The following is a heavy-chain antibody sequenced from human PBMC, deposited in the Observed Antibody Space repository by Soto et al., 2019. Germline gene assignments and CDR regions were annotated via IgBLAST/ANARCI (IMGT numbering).Heavy chain of an antibody. CDR2: IYFTGNT. D-gene: IGHD6-25*01. Sequence: SETLSLTCSASGGSITSSIHFLGWVRQPPGKGLEWIGTIYFTGNTYYTPSLKSRLTMSIDTSKNEFSLRLNSVTAADTAVYYCAGQTFTIAAASYGRSNWFDPWGPGTLVTVSS. V-gene: IGHV4-39*01. CDR3: AGQTFTIAAASYGRSNWFDP. CDR1: GGSITSSIHF. J-gene: IGHJ5*02.